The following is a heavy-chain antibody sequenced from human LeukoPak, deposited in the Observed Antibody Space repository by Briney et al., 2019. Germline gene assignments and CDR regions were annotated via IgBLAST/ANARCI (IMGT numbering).Heavy chain of an antibody. J-gene: IGHJ4*02. Sequence: GGSLRLSCVASGFTFSSYSMDWVRQAPGKGLEWVSSISSYSSYIYYADSVRGRFTISRDNAKNSLYLQMNSLRAADTAVYYCAKDGRYDFWRWGQGTLVTVSS. V-gene: IGHV3-21*01. CDR2: ISSYSSYI. D-gene: IGHD3-3*01. CDR1: GFTFSSYS. CDR3: AKDGRYDFWR.